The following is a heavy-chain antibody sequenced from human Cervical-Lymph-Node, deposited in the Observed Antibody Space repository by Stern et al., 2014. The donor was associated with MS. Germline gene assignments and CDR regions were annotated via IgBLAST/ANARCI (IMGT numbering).Heavy chain of an antibody. V-gene: IGHV3-48*02. CDR3: ARAWVLDILTGDYYYYGMDV. J-gene: IGHJ6*02. CDR1: GFTFSSYS. Sequence: EVQLEESGGGLVQPGGSLRLSCAASGFTFSSYSMNWVRQAPGKGLEWVSYISSSSSTIYYADSVKGRFTISRDNAKNSLYLQMNSLRDEDTAVYYCARAWVLDILTGDYYYYGMDVWGQGTTVTVSS. CDR2: ISSSSSTI. D-gene: IGHD3-9*01.